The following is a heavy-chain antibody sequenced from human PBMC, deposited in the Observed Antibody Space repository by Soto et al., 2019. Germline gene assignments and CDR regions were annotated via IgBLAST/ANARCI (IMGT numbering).Heavy chain of an antibody. CDR2: ISYDGSNK. CDR3: ARALYSSSHSHYYYYGMDV. D-gene: IGHD6-6*01. Sequence: GGSLRLSCAASGFTFSSYAMHWVRQAPGKGLEWVAVISYDGSNKYYADSVKGRFTISRDNSKNTLYLQMNSLRAEDTAVYYCARALYSSSHSHYYYYGMDVWGQGTTVTVSS. CDR1: GFTFSSYA. J-gene: IGHJ6*02. V-gene: IGHV3-30-3*01.